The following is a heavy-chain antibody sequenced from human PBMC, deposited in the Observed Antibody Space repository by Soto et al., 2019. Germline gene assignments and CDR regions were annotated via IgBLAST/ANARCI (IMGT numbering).Heavy chain of an antibody. J-gene: IGHJ4*02. CDR2: IYWDDVE. CDR1: GFSLSTNGMG. D-gene: IGHD4-17*01. CDR3: AHRGPGDYEGIFDY. V-gene: IGHV2-5*02. Sequence: TTFTESGPTLVKPTQTPTLTSPFSGFSLSTNGMGGGWIRNPPEKARDWLAPIYWDDVEPNSPFLKTSLTIAKETSRNQVVLTITNMDPVDTATYYCAHRGPGDYEGIFDYWGQGTLVTVSS.